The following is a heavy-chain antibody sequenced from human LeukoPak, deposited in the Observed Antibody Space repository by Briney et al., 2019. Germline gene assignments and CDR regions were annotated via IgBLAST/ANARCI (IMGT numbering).Heavy chain of an antibody. D-gene: IGHD3-10*01. V-gene: IGHV4-34*01. CDR1: GGSFSGDY. Sequence: SETLSLTCAVYGGSFSGDYWSWIRQPPGKGLEWIGEINHSGSTNYNPSLKSRVTISVDTSKNQFSLKLSSVTAADTAVYYCARRGVTNWFDPWGQGTLVTVSS. J-gene: IGHJ5*02. CDR2: INHSGST. CDR3: ARRGVTNWFDP.